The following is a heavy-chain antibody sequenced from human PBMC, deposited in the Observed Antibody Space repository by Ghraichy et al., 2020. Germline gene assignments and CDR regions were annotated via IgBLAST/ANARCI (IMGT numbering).Heavy chain of an antibody. J-gene: IGHJ4*02. CDR2: VYQSGST. Sequence: SETLSLTCTVSGYSISSGDFWGWIRQPPGKGLEWIGSVYQSGSTYYNPSLRGRVTISVDTSRNQFSLELASVTAADTAHYYCARNISFHTSDSNYRFFFYSWGQGTLVTVSS. D-gene: IGHD1-7*01. CDR3: ARNISFHTSDSNYRFFFYS. CDR1: GYSISSGDF. V-gene: IGHV4-38-2*02.